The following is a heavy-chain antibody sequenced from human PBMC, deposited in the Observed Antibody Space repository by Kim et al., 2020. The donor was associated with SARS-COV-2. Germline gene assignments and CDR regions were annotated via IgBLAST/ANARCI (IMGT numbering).Heavy chain of an antibody. J-gene: IGHJ6*02. D-gene: IGHD2-8*01. V-gene: IGHV4-4*02. CDR3: ARVFTNPYYYYGMDV. CDR1: GGSISSSNW. Sequence: SETLSLTCAVSGGSISSSNWWSWVRQPPGKGLEWIGEIYHSGSTNYNPSLKSRVTISVDKSKNQFSLKLSSVTAADTAVYYCARVFTNPYYYYGMDVWGQGTTVTVSS. CDR2: IYHSGST.